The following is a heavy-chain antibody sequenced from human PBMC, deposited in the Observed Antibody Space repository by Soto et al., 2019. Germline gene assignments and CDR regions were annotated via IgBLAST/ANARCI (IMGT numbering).Heavy chain of an antibody. D-gene: IGHD6-13*01. Sequence: TLSLLCAVSGGSLSSGCYSWSWIRQPPGKGLEWIWYIYHSGSTYYNPSLKSRFTISVDRSKNQFSLKLSSLTAADKAVYYCARGIAAAGNFDYWGQGTLGTVS. J-gene: IGHJ4*02. CDR2: IYHSGST. V-gene: IGHV4-30-2*01. CDR3: ARGIAAAGNFDY. CDR1: GGSLSSGCYS.